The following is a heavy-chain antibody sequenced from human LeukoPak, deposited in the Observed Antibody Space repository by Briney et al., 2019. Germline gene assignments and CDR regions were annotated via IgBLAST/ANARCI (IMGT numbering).Heavy chain of an antibody. CDR3: ASREDVDTAMVWRY. D-gene: IGHD5-18*01. V-gene: IGHV1-2*06. Sequence: GASVKVSCKASGYTFTGYYMHWVRQAPGQGLEWMGRINPNSGGTNYAQKFQGRVTMTRDTSISTAYMELSRLRSDDTAVYYCASREDVDTAMVWRYWGQGTLVTVSP. CDR1: GYTFTGYY. CDR2: INPNSGGT. J-gene: IGHJ4*02.